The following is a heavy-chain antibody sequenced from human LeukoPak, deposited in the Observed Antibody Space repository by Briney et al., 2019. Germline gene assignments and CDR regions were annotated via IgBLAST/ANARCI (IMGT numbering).Heavy chain of an antibody. Sequence: SETLSLTCTLSGGSFSSYYWSWIRQPPRKGLEWVGYIYYSGSTNYNPSLKSRVTISVDTSKNQFSLKLSSVTATDTAVYYCARAGYSGSDFSVWGKGSTVTVSS. CDR2: IYYSGST. CDR1: GGSFSSYY. D-gene: IGHD5-12*01. V-gene: IGHV4-59*01. J-gene: IGHJ6*04. CDR3: ARAGYSGSDFSV.